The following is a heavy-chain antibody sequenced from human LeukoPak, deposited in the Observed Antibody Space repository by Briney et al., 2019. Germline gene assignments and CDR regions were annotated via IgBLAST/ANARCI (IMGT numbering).Heavy chain of an antibody. J-gene: IGHJ4*02. Sequence: GGSLRLSCAASGFTVSSNYMTWVRQAPGRGLEWISVIYSGGSTYYADSVKGRFTISRDNSKNTLYLQMNSLRAEDTAMYYCARGTDYGDYCDYWGQGTLVTVSS. V-gene: IGHV3-53*01. CDR2: IYSGGST. D-gene: IGHD4-17*01. CDR3: ARGTDYGDYCDY. CDR1: GFTVSSNY.